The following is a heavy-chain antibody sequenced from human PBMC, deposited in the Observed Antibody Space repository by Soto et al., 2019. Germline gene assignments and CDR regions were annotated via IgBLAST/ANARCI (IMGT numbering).Heavy chain of an antibody. CDR2: INSDGSST. D-gene: IGHD4-17*01. Sequence: GVLRLSCAVSGFTFSSYWMHWVRQAPGKGLVWVSRINSDGSSTSYADSVKGRFTISRDNAKNTLYLQMNSLRAEDTAVYYCASRTVTTCEYWGQGTLVTVSS. V-gene: IGHV3-74*01. CDR3: ASRTVTTCEY. J-gene: IGHJ4*02. CDR1: GFTFSSYW.